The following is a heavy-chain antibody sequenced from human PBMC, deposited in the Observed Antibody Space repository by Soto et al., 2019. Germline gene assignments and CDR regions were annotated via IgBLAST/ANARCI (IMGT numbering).Heavy chain of an antibody. CDR3: ARDPRGYDLYYYSGMDV. CDR1: GYTFTSYG. J-gene: IGHJ6*02. V-gene: IGHV1-18*01. Sequence: QVQLVQSGAEVKKPGASVKVSCKASGYTFTSYGISWVRQAPGQGLEWMGWISAYNGNTNYAQKLQGRVTMTTGTSTSTAYMELRSLRCDATAVYCCARDPRGYDLYYYSGMDVWGQGTTVTVSS. D-gene: IGHD5-12*01. CDR2: ISAYNGNT.